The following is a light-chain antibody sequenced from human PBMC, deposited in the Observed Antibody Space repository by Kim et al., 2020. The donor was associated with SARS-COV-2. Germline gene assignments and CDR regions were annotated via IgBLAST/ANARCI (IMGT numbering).Light chain of an antibody. CDR2: RNN. CDR3: AAWDDSLSGRGVV. J-gene: IGLJ2*01. CDR1: SSNIGSNY. V-gene: IGLV1-47*01. Sequence: VPISVSGSSSNIGSNYVYWYQQLPGAAPNLLIYRNNQRPSGVPDRFSGSKSGTSASLAISGLRSEDEADYYCAAWDDSLSGRGVVFGGGTQLTVL.